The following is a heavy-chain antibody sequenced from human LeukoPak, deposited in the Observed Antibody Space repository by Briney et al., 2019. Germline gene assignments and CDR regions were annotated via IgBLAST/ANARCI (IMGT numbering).Heavy chain of an antibody. J-gene: IGHJ5*02. D-gene: IGHD3-3*01. Sequence: SETLSLTCGVYGESLSDFFWTWIRQTPGKGLEWIGEINQGGGTNYHPSLKSRVTMSVDTSENQFSLTLTSMTAADNGIYYCAKGRFWSGYEPRNWIDPWGQGIQVIVSS. CDR2: INQGGGT. CDR3: AKGRFWSGYEPRNWIDP. CDR1: GESLSDFF. V-gene: IGHV4-34*01.